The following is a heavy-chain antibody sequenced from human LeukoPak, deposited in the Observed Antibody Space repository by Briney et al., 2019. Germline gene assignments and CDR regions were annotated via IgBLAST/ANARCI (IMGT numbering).Heavy chain of an antibody. CDR3: ARVRQQLGSYYFDY. CDR1: GGSFSGYY. CDR2: INHSGST. V-gene: IGHV4-34*01. Sequence: PSETLSLTCAVYGGSFSGYYWSWIRQPPGKGLEWIGEINHSGSTNYNPSLKSRVTISVDTSKNQFSLKLSSVTAADTAVYYCARVRQQLGSYYFDYWGQGTLVTVSS. J-gene: IGHJ4*02. D-gene: IGHD6-13*01.